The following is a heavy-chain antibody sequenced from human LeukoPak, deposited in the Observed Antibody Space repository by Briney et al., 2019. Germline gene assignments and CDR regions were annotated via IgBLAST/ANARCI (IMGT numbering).Heavy chain of an antibody. V-gene: IGHV3-30*04. D-gene: IGHD5-24*01. CDR3: ARERRRDGYNYKDY. CDR2: ISYGGSYQ. CDR1: GFTFSAYG. J-gene: IGHJ4*02. Sequence: GGSLRLSCAVSGFTFSAYGMHWVRQAPGKGLEWVAVISYGGSYQAYADSVKGRFTVFRDSSKNTLYLQLNSLRPEDTGLYYCARERRRDGYNYKDYWGQGTQVSVSS.